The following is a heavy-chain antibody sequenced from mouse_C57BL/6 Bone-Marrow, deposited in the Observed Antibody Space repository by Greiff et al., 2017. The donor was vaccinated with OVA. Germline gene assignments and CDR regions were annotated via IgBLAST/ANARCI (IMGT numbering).Heavy chain of an antibody. V-gene: IGHV5-17*01. CDR2: ISSGSSTI. Sequence: EVKLMESGGGLVKPGGSLKLSCAASGFTFSDYGMHWVRQAPEKGLEWVAYISSGSSTIYYADTVKGRFTISRDNAKNTLFLQMTSLRSEDTAMYYCARDYYGSGYFDVWGTGTTVTVSS. CDR3: ARDYYGSGYFDV. CDR1: GFTFSDYG. D-gene: IGHD1-1*01. J-gene: IGHJ1*03.